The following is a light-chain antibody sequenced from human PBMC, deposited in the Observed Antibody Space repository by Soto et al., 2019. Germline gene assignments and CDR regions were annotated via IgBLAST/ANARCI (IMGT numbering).Light chain of an antibody. CDR2: EVT. J-gene: IGLJ1*01. Sequence: QSALTQPPSASGSLGQSVTISCTGTSSDVGAYNYVSWYQQHPGKAPKLMIYEVTRRPSGVPDRFSGSKSGNTASLNVSGLQAEDEADYYCCSYAGHNHDVFGTGTKLTVL. V-gene: IGLV2-8*01. CDR3: CSYAGHNHDV. CDR1: SSDVGAYNY.